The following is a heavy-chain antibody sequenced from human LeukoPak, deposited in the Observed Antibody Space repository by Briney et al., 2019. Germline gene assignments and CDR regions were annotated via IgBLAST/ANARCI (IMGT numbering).Heavy chain of an antibody. J-gene: IGHJ6*03. V-gene: IGHV4-59*12. CDR1: GGSISSYY. CDR3: ARVMRGYSYGYYMDV. CDR2: IYYSGST. D-gene: IGHD5-18*01. Sequence: SETLSLTCTVSGGSISSYYWSWIRQPPGKGLEWVGYIYYSGSTNYNPSLKSRVTISVDTSKNQFSLKLSSVTAADTAVYYCARVMRGYSYGYYMDVWGKGTTVTVSS.